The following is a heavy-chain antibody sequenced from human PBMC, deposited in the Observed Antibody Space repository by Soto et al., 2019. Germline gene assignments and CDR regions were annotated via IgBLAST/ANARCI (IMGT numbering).Heavy chain of an antibody. Sequence: SETLSLTCTVSGGSISSYYWSWIRQPPGKGLEWIGRIYSSGATDYNPSLRSRVTMSVDTSTDQVSLRLASVTAADTAAYFCAKGPFCGDDCYFGVRGQGTEVTVSS. CDR1: GGSISSYY. V-gene: IGHV4-4*07. D-gene: IGHD2-21*02. CDR3: AKGPFCGDDCYFGV. J-gene: IGHJ4*02. CDR2: IYSSGAT.